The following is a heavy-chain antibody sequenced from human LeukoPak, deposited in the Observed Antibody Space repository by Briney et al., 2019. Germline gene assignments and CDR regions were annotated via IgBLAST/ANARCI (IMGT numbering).Heavy chain of an antibody. CDR1: GYTFTGYY. J-gene: IGHJ5*02. D-gene: IGHD2-2*01. V-gene: IGHV1-2*02. CDR2: INPNSGGT. Sequence: ASVKVSCKASGYTFTGYYMHWVRQAPGQGLEWMGWINPNSGGTNYAQKFQGRVIMTRDTSISTAYMELSRLRSDDTAVYYCARVIRTVVVPAAIPYNWFDPWGQGTLVTVSS. CDR3: ARVIRTVVVPAAIPYNWFDP.